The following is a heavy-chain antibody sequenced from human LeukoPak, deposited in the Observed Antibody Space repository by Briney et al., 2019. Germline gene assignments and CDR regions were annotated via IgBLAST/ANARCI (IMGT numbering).Heavy chain of an antibody. CDR1: GYTFIGSY. J-gene: IGHJ3*02. CDR3: ASFSSTMITFCSGHDGAFDI. D-gene: IGHD3-16*01. CDR2: INPNSGGT. Sequence: ASVKVSCKASGYTFIGSYMHWVRQAPGQGLDWMGRINPNSGGTNYAQKFQGRVTMTRDTSISTAYMELSRLRSDDTAVYYCASFSSTMITFCSGHDGAFDIWGQGTMVTVSS. V-gene: IGHV1-2*06.